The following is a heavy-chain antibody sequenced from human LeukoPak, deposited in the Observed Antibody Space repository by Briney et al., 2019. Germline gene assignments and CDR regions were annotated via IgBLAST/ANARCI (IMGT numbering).Heavy chain of an antibody. CDR3: ARWRGSNYQYYFFDY. Sequence: HGESLKISCKGSGYRFTSYWIGWVRQMPGKGLEWMGIIYPSDSNTRYSPPFQGQVTISADKSISTAYLQWSSLKASDTAMYYCARWRGSNYQYYFFDYWGQGTLVTVSS. CDR2: IYPSDSNT. D-gene: IGHD3-10*01. CDR1: GYRFTSYW. J-gene: IGHJ4*02. V-gene: IGHV5-51*01.